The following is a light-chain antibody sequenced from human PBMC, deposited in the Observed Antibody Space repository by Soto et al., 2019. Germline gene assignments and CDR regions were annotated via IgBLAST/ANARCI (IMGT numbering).Light chain of an antibody. CDR1: QSISSSY. CDR3: QQYGSSPYT. J-gene: IGKJ2*01. Sequence: EIVLTQSPGTLSLSPGERATLSCRASQSISSSYLAWYQQKPGQAPRLLIYGASSRATGIPDRFSGSGSGTDFTLTISRLEPADFAVYSCQQYGSSPYTFGQGTTLEIK. CDR2: GAS. V-gene: IGKV3-20*01.